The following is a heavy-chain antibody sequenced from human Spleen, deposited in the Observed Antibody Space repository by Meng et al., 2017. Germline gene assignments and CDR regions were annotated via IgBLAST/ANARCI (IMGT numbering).Heavy chain of an antibody. CDR3: ARVLVSTGAFDI. V-gene: IGHV3-13*01. CDR2: IGTGGDT. J-gene: IGHJ3*02. D-gene: IGHD2-2*01. Sequence: GGFLRLSCAASGFTFSSYDMHWVRQGTGKGLEWVSAIGTGGDTYYAGSVKGRFTISRENAKNSLYLQMSSLRAGDTAVYYCARVLVSTGAFDIWGQGTLVTVSS. CDR1: GFTFSSYD.